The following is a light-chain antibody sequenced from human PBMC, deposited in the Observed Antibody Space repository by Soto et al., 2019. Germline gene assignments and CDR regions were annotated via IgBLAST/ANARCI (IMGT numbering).Light chain of an antibody. CDR2: DAS. V-gene: IGKV1-5*01. J-gene: IGKJ4*01. CDR1: QSISSW. CDR3: QQSYSAPT. Sequence: DIQMTQSPSTLSASVGDRVTITCRASQSISSWLAWYQQKPGKAPKLLIYDASSLESGVPSRFSGSGSGTEFTLTISSLQPDDFATYYCQQSYSAPTFGGGTKVEIK.